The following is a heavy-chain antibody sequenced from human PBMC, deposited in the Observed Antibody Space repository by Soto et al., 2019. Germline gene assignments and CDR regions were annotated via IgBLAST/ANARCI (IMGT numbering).Heavy chain of an antibody. CDR2: ISYDGSNK. CDR1: GFTFSSYG. D-gene: IGHD3-16*01. J-gene: IGHJ6*02. Sequence: GGSLRLSCAASGFTFSSYGMHWVRQAPGKGLEWVAVISYDGSNKYYADSVKGRFTISRDNSKNTLYLQMNSLRAEDTAVYYCAQSDDYVDERDYYYGMDVWGQGTTVTVSS. V-gene: IGHV3-30*18. CDR3: AQSDDYVDERDYYYGMDV.